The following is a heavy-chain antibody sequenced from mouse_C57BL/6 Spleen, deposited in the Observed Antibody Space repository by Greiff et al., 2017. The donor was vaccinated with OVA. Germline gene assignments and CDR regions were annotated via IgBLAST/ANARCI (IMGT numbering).Heavy chain of an antibody. V-gene: IGHV1-55*01. J-gene: IGHJ4*01. Sequence: QVQLQQPGAELVKPWASVKMSCKASCYTFTSYWITWVKPRPGQGLEWIGDIYPGSGSTNYNEKFKSKATLTVDTSSSTAYMQLSSLTSEDSAVYYCARPLPLYAMDYWGQGTSVTVSS. CDR2: IYPGSGST. CDR1: CYTFTSYW. CDR3: ARPLPLYAMDY.